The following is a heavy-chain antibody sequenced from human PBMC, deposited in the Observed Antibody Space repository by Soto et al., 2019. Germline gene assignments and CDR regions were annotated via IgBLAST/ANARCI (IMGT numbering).Heavy chain of an antibody. V-gene: IGHV3-66*01. J-gene: IGHJ4*02. CDR2: IYNGGST. CDR1: GFTVSNNY. CDR3: ARGHYSSPPGYLDY. D-gene: IGHD3-10*01. Sequence: EVQLVESGGGLVQPGGSLRLSCAASGFTVSNNYMSWVRQAPGEGLEWVSVIYNGGSTYYGASMKGRFTISRDISQNTLYLQMNSLRVEDTAVYYCARGHYSSPPGYLDYWGQGTLVTVSS.